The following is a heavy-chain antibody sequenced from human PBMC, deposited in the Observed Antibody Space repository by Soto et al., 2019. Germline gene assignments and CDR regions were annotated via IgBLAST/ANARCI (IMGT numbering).Heavy chain of an antibody. CDR2: IYHSGST. CDR1: GGSISSSNW. D-gene: IGHD1-26*01. CDR3: ASRQTYYALGPNWFDP. J-gene: IGHJ5*02. Sequence: SETLSLTCAVSGGSISSSNWWSWVRQPPGKGLEWIGEIYHSGSTNYNPSLKSRVTISVDKSKNQFSLKLSSVTAADTAVYYCASRQTYYALGPNWFDPWGQGTLVTVSS. V-gene: IGHV4-4*02.